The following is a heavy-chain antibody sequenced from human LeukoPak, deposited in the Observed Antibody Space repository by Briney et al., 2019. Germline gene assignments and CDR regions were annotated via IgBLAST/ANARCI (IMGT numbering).Heavy chain of an antibody. CDR2: INPNSGGT. D-gene: IGHD5/OR15-5a*01. V-gene: IGHV1-2*02. CDR1: GYTFTGYY. CDR3: ARQKYLRGPDVEYFDH. Sequence: ASVKVSCKASGYTFTGYYMHWVRQAPGQGLEWMGWINPNSGGTNYAQKFQGRVTMTRDTSISTAYMELSRLRSDDTAVYYCARQKYLRGPDVEYFDHWGQGTPVTVSS. J-gene: IGHJ4*02.